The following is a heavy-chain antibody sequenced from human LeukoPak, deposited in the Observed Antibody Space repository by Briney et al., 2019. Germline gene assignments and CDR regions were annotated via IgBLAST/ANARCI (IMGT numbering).Heavy chain of an antibody. CDR2: ISSSSSYI. CDR1: GFTFSSYS. J-gene: IGHJ4*02. CDR3: ARETHYDSSGYHNDY. D-gene: IGHD3-22*01. Sequence: GGSLRLSCAASGFTFSSYSMNWVRQAPGKGLEWVSSISSSSSYIYYADSVKGRFTISRDNAKNSLYLQMNSLRAEDTAVYYCARETHYDSSGYHNDYWGQGTLVTVSS. V-gene: IGHV3-21*01.